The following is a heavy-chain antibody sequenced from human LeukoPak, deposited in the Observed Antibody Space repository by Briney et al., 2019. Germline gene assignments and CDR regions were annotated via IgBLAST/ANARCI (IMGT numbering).Heavy chain of an antibody. CDR1: GFTFDDYA. Sequence: GRSLRLSCAASGFTFDDYAMHWVRQAPGKGLEWASGISWNSGSIGYADSVKGRFTISRDNAKNSLYLQMNSLRAEDMALYYCAKGGYYYDSSGYSDYFDYWGQGTLVTVSS. J-gene: IGHJ4*02. CDR2: ISWNSGSI. D-gene: IGHD3-22*01. V-gene: IGHV3-9*03. CDR3: AKGGYYYDSSGYSDYFDY.